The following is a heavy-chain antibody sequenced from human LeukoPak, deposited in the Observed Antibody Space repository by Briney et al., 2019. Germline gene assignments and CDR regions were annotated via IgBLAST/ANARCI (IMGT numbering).Heavy chain of an antibody. Sequence: PGGSLRLSCAASGFTFSSYGMHWVRQAPGKGLEWVAFIRYDGSNKYYADSVKGRFTISRDNSKNTLYLQMNSLRAEDTAVYYCARDYRYSGSYASFEYWGQGTLVTVSS. D-gene: IGHD1-26*01. CDR3: ARDYRYSGSYASFEY. J-gene: IGHJ4*02. V-gene: IGHV3-30*02. CDR1: GFTFSSYG. CDR2: IRYDGSNK.